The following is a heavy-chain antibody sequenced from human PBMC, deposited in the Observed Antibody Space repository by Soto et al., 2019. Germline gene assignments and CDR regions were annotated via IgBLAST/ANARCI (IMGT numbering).Heavy chain of an antibody. CDR2: ISAYNGNT. D-gene: IGHD2-15*01. CDR1: GYNFTSYG. Sequence: ASVKVSCKASGYNFTSYGISWVRQAPGQGLEWMGWISAYNGNTNYAQKLQGRVTMTTDTSTSTAYMELRSLRSDDTAVYYCASGYCSGGSCYYPLFDYWGQGTLVTVSS. J-gene: IGHJ4*02. V-gene: IGHV1-18*01. CDR3: ASGYCSGGSCYYPLFDY.